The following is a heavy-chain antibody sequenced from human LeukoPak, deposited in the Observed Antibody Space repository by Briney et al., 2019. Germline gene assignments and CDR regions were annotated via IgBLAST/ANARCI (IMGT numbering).Heavy chain of an antibody. Sequence: ASVKVSCKASGYTFTGYYMHWVRQAPGQGLEWMGWINPNSGGTNYAQKFQGRVTMTRDTSISTAYMELSRLRSDDTAVYYCARARGGLTRTTRYAFDIWGQGTMVTVSS. V-gene: IGHV1-2*02. D-gene: IGHD2-2*01. J-gene: IGHJ3*02. CDR2: INPNSGGT. CDR3: ARARGGLTRTTRYAFDI. CDR1: GYTFTGYY.